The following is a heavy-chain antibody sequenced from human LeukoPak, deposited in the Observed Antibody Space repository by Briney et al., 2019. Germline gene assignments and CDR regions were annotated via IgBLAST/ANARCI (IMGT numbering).Heavy chain of an antibody. CDR2: VTSDNRDT. V-gene: IGHV1-18*01. D-gene: IGHD1-1*01. CDR3: ARGSHEYWNDY. CDR1: RYKFSAYG. Sequence: GASVKVSCRAFRYKFSAYGMTWVRQAPGHGLEWMGWVTSDNRDTKYAPKFQGRVTMTTDMSSTTAYLELRSLRSDDTAVYYCARGSHEYWNDYWGQGTLVTVSS. J-gene: IGHJ4*02.